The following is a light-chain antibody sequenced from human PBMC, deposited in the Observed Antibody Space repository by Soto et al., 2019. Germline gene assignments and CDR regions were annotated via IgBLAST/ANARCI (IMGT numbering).Light chain of an antibody. CDR1: QSVRSDY. CDR2: DAS. Sequence: EIVLTQSPDTLSLSPGEGATLSCRSSQSVRSDYLAWYQQKPGQAPRVLIYDASSRATGIPDRFSGSGSGTDFTLTVSRLEPEDFALYYCQQYGNSPDTFGGGTKVEIK. V-gene: IGKV3-20*01. J-gene: IGKJ4*01. CDR3: QQYGNSPDT.